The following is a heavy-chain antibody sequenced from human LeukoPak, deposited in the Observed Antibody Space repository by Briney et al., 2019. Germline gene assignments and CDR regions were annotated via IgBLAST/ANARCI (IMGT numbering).Heavy chain of an antibody. CDR3: ARGVVATSNGYMDV. J-gene: IGHJ6*03. CDR1: GFTFSSYS. V-gene: IGHV3-21*01. D-gene: IGHD5-12*01. Sequence: PAGTLSLSCAASGFTFSSYSLNWVRKAPGQGLEWVSSISSSSSYIYYADSVKGRFNISRDNAKNSLYLQMNSLRAEDTAVYYCARGVVATSNGYMDVWGKGTTVTVSS. CDR2: ISSSSSYI.